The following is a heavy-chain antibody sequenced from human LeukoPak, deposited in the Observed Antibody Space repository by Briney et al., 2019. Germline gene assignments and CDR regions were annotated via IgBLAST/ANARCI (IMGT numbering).Heavy chain of an antibody. V-gene: IGHV4-34*01. J-gene: IGHJ4*02. CDR1: GRSFSGYY. CDR3: ARGLSKIALDY. Sequence: SETLSLTCAVYGRSFSGYYWSWIRQPPGKGLEWIGEINHSGSTNYNPSLKSRVTISVDTSKNQFSLKLSSVTAADTAVYYCARGLSKIALDYWGQGTLVTVSS. D-gene: IGHD2-15*01. CDR2: INHSGST.